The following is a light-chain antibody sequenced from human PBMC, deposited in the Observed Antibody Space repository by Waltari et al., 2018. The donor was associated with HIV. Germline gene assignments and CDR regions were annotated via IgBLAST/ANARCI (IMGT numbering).Light chain of an antibody. CDR1: STDSRFYQH. J-gene: IGLJ2*01. CDR2: DID. Sequence: QSALTQPASVSGFPGQTINISCTGISTDSRFYQHVPWYQQHTGSVPRLIIYDIDSRPSGISDHFSGSRSGDSASLTISGLQSGDEAHYFCASNRLDSTLVFGGGTKLTIL. V-gene: IGLV2-14*03. CDR3: ASNRLDSTLV.